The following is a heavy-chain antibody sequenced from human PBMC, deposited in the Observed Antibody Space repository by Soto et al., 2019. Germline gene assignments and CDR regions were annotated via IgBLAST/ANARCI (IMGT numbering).Heavy chain of an antibody. D-gene: IGHD3-22*01. V-gene: IGHV1-46*01. Sequence: EASVKVSCTASGYTFTSYGISWERQAPGQGLEWMGIINPSGGSTSYAQKFQGRVTMTRDTSTSTVYMELSRLRSDDTAVYSCATYYYDSSGYDAFDIWGQGTMVTVSS. CDR1: GYTFTSYG. CDR2: INPSGGST. CDR3: ATYYYDSSGYDAFDI. J-gene: IGHJ3*02.